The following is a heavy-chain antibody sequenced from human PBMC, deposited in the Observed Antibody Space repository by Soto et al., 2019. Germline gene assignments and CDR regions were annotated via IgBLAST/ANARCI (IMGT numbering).Heavy chain of an antibody. CDR3: ARTDTMVRGVQDY. CDR2: IYSGGST. CDR1: GFTVSSNY. D-gene: IGHD3-10*01. V-gene: IGHV3-66*01. Sequence: EVQLVESGGGLVQPGGSLRLSCAASGFTVSSNYMSWVRQAPGKGLERVSVIYSGGSTYYADSVKGRFTISRDNSKNTLYLQMNSLRAEDTAVYYCARTDTMVRGVQDYWGQGTLVTVSS. J-gene: IGHJ4*02.